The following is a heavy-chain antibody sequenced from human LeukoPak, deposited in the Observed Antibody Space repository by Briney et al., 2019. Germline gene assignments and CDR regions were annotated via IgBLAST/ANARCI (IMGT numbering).Heavy chain of an antibody. CDR1: GGSISSGSYY. CDR3: ARVPYCSGGSCYSWFDP. CDR2: IYTSGST. V-gene: IGHV4-61*02. J-gene: IGHJ5*02. D-gene: IGHD2-15*01. Sequence: SQTLSLTCTVSGGSISSGSYYWSWIRQPAGKGLEWIGRIYTSGSTNYNPSLKSRVTISVDTSKTQFSLKLSSVTAADTAVYYCARVPYCSGGSCYSWFDPWGQGTLVTVSS.